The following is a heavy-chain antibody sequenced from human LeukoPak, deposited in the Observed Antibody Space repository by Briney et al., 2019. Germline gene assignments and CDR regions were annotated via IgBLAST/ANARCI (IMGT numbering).Heavy chain of an antibody. V-gene: IGHV4-34*01. CDR3: ARGTGTVYYYYYYYMDV. D-gene: IGHD1-1*01. J-gene: IGHJ6*03. Sequence: SETLSLTCAVYGGSFSGYYWSWIRQPPGEGLEWIGEINHSGSTNYNPSLKSRVTISVDTSKNQFSLKLSSVTAADTAVYYCARGTGTVYYYYYYYMDVWGKGTTVTVSS. CDR1: GGSFSGYY. CDR2: INHSGST.